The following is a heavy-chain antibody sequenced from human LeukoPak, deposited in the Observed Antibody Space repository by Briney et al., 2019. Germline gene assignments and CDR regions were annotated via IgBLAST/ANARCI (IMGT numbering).Heavy chain of an antibody. D-gene: IGHD3-10*01. CDR3: AREGPPGSHAFYFDY. Sequence: GASVKVSCKASGYTFTSYYIHFVRQAPGQGLEWMGAIIPSSGHTAFSQKFQGRLILTWDTSTSTVYMDVSSLRSEDTAFYYCAREGPPGSHAFYFDYWGQGTLVTVSS. V-gene: IGHV1-46*01. CDR2: IIPSSGHT. J-gene: IGHJ4*02. CDR1: GYTFTSYY.